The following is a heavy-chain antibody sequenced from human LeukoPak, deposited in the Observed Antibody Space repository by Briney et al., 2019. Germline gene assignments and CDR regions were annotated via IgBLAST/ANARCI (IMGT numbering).Heavy chain of an antibody. V-gene: IGHV3-43*01. CDR2: TSWDGGGT. Sequence: GGSLRLSCAASGFTFDDYTMHWVRQAPGKGLEWVSLTSWDGGGTYYADSVKGRFTISRDNSKNSLYLQMNSLRTDDTAFYYCAKKGYGGRSGGAYFDYWGQGTLVTVSS. J-gene: IGHJ4*02. CDR3: AKKGYGGRSGGAYFDY. D-gene: IGHD4-23*01. CDR1: GFTFDDYT.